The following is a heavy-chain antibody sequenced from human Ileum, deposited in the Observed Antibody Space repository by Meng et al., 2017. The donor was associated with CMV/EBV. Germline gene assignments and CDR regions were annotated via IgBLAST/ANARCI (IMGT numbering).Heavy chain of an antibody. CDR2: INHSGST. V-gene: IGHV4-34*01. J-gene: IGHJ3*02. Sequence: SETLSPTCAVYGGSFSGYYWSWIRQPPGKGLGWIGEINHSGSTNYNPYLKSRVTISVDTSKNQFSLKLSSVTAAATAVYYCAREGPKGPPSPNYTIFGVVIIVRAFDIWGQGTMVTVSS. D-gene: IGHD3-3*01. CDR3: AREGPKGPPSPNYTIFGVVIIVRAFDI. CDR1: GGSFSGYY.